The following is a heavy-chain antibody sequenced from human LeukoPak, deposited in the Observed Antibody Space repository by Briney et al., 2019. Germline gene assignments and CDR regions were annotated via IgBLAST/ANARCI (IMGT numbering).Heavy chain of an antibody. V-gene: IGHV3-23*01. J-gene: IGHJ2*01. CDR1: GFTFSSYA. Sequence: GGSLRLSCAASGFTFSSYAMSWVRQAPGKGLEWVSAISGSGGSTYYADSVKGRFTISRDNAKNSLYLQMNSLRAEDTALYYCAKTGPYDSSGYYYGSYWYFDLWGRGTLVTVSS. D-gene: IGHD3-22*01. CDR2: ISGSGGST. CDR3: AKTGPYDSSGYYYGSYWYFDL.